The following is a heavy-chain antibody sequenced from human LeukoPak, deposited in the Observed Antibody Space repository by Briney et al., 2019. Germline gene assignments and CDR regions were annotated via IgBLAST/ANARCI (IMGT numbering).Heavy chain of an antibody. Sequence: PSETLSLTCTVSGGSISSSSYYWGWIRQPPGKGLEWIGSIYYSGSTYYNPSFKSRVTISVDTSKNQFSLKLSSVTAADTAVYYCATSEKWFDPWGQGTPVTVSS. CDR3: ATSEKWFDP. V-gene: IGHV4-39*01. CDR1: GGSISSSSYY. CDR2: IYYSGST. J-gene: IGHJ5*02.